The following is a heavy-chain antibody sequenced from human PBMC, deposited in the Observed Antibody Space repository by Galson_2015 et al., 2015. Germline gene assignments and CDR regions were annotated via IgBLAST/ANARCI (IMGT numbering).Heavy chain of an antibody. V-gene: IGHV4-59*01. J-gene: IGHJ4*02. CDR2: IYYSGST. Sequence: LSLTCTVSGGSISTYYWSWIRQPPGKGLEWIGYIYYSGSTNYNPSLKSRVTISVDTSKNQFSLKLTSVTAADTAIYYCARKVYYGSGTYLDYWGQGTLVTVSS. CDR1: GGSISTYY. CDR3: ARKVYYGSGTYLDY. D-gene: IGHD3-10*01.